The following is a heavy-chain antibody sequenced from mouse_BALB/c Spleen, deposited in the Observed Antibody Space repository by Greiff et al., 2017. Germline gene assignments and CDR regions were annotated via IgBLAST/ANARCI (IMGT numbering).Heavy chain of an antibody. V-gene: IGHV1-14*01. J-gene: IGHJ1*01. CDR1: GYTFTSYV. CDR3: ARWVTTVYWYFDV. D-gene: IGHD1-1*01. CDR2: INPYNDGT. Sequence: EVQLQQSGPELVKPGASVKMSCKASGYTFTSYVMHWVKQKPGQGLEWIGYINPYNDGTKYNEKFKGKATLTSDKSSSTAYMELSSLTSEDSAVYYCARWVTTVYWYFDVWGAGTTVTVSS.